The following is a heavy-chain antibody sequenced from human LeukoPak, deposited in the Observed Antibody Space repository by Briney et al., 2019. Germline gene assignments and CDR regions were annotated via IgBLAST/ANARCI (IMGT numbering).Heavy chain of an antibody. J-gene: IGHJ6*02. CDR2: ISWHSGSI. CDR1: GFTFHDYA. CDR3: AKDKEYGSGSYYYYYGMDV. V-gene: IGHV3-9*01. Sequence: GRSLRLSCAPSGFTFHDYAMHWVRHAPGKGLEWVSGISWHSGSIVYADSVKGRFTISRDNPKNSLYLQMNSLRAEDTALYYCAKDKEYGSGSYYYYYGMDVWGQGTTVTVSS. D-gene: IGHD6-19*01.